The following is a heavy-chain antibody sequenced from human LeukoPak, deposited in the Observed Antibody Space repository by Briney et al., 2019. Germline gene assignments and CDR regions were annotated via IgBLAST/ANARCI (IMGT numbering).Heavy chain of an antibody. D-gene: IGHD3-10*01. J-gene: IGHJ6*02. CDR2: TSDSGTTT. V-gene: IGHV3-23*01. CDR1: EFTFSSFA. Sequence: GGSLRLSCAASEFTFSSFAMNWVRQAPGKGLEWVSGTSDSGTTTYYADSVKGRFTMSRDNSKKTLFLQMDSLRAEDTAVYYCAKGGSGFGFYYGMDVWGQGTAVTVSS. CDR3: AKGGSGFGFYYGMDV.